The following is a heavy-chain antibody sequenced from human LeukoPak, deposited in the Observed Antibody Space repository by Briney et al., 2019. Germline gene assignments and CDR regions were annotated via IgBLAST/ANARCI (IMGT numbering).Heavy chain of an antibody. Sequence: TGGSLRLSCAASGFTFSDYYMGWIRQAPGKGLEWVSYISSSGSTIYYADSVKGRFTISRDNAKNSLYLQMNSLRAEDTAVYYCARGQAGRIAARLGNAFDIWGQGTMVTVSS. CDR3: ARGQAGRIAARLGNAFDI. CDR1: GFTFSDYY. CDR2: ISSSGSTI. J-gene: IGHJ3*02. D-gene: IGHD6-6*01. V-gene: IGHV3-11*04.